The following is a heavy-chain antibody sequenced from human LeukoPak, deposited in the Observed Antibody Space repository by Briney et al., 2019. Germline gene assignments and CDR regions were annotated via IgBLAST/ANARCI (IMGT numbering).Heavy chain of an antibody. V-gene: IGHV4-4*09. D-gene: IGHD3-10*01. CDR2: ISDSRSD. J-gene: IGHJ4*02. CDR3: AGLRRYYYCTGGSPFHF. CDR1: GAALRTTY. Sequence: PSETLSLPCTIFGAALRTTYWSWFRQPPGKRPEWMAYISDSRSDIYNPSLKSRVAISVDTSKNQFSLKVTSVTAADTAVYVCAGLRRYYYCTGGSPFHFWGQGILVTVSS.